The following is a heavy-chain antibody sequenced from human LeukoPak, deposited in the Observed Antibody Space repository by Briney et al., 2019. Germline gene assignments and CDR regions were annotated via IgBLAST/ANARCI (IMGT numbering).Heavy chain of an antibody. J-gene: IGHJ4*02. Sequence: ASVKVSCKASGYTFTGYYMHWVRQAPGQGLEWMGWINPNSGGTNYAQKFQGRVTMTRDTSISTAYMELSRLRSDDTAVYYCASPHNYDFLSGWDYWGQGTLVTVSS. CDR1: GYTFTGYY. CDR2: INPNSGGT. D-gene: IGHD3-3*01. CDR3: ASPHNYDFLSGWDY. V-gene: IGHV1-2*02.